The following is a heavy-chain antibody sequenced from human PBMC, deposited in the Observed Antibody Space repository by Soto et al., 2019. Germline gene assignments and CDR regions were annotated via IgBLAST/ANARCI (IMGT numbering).Heavy chain of an antibody. Sequence: QVQLVESGGGVVQPGRSLRLSCAASGFTFSSYGMHWVRQAPGKGLEWVAVIWDDGSNKYYADSVKGRFTISRDNSKNTLYLQMNSLRAEDTAVYYCARDGPYCTNGVCPIGYYYYGMDVWGQGTTVTVSS. CDR3: ARDGPYCTNGVCPIGYYYYGMDV. CDR2: IWDDGSNK. D-gene: IGHD2-8*01. CDR1: GFTFSSYG. J-gene: IGHJ6*02. V-gene: IGHV3-33*01.